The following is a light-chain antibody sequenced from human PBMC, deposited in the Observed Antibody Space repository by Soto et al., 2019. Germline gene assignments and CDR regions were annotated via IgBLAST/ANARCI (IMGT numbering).Light chain of an antibody. V-gene: IGKV3-15*01. CDR1: QRVSSN. CDR3: QQYNNWPPYT. CDR2: GAS. Sequence: EIVMTQSPVPLSVSPGGRATLSCRASQRVSSNVAWYQQKPGQAPRLLIYGASTRATGIPARFSGSGSETEFTLTISSLQSEDFAVYYCQQYNNWPPYTFGQGTKVDIK. J-gene: IGKJ2*01.